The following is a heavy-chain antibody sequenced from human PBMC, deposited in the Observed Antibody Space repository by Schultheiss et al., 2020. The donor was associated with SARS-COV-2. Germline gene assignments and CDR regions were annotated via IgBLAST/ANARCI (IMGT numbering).Heavy chain of an antibody. CDR3: ARLGAYCSSTSCYHPYYGMDV. Sequence: SETLSLTCTVSGGSISSGDYYWSWIRQPPGKGLEWIGSIYYSGSTYYNPSLKSRVTISVDTSKNQFSLKLSSVTAADTAVYYCARLGAYCSSTSCYHPYYGMDVWGQGTTVTVSS. CDR1: GGSISSGDYY. D-gene: IGHD2-2*01. V-gene: IGHV4-39*01. J-gene: IGHJ6*02. CDR2: IYYSGST.